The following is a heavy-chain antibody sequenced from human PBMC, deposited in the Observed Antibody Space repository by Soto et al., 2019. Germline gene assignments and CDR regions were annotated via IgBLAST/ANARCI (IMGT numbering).Heavy chain of an antibody. V-gene: IGHV1-18*01. CDR1: GYTFTSYG. CDR2: ISAYNGNT. J-gene: IGHJ5*02. Sequence: QVQLVQSGAEVKKPGASVKVSCKASGYTFTSYGISWVRQAPGHGLEWMGWISAYNGNTNYAQKLQGRVTMTTDTSTSTAYMERRSLRSDDTAVYYCARVPYSSSSRSGGWFDPWGQGTLVTVSS. CDR3: ARVPYSSSSRSGGWFDP. D-gene: IGHD6-6*01.